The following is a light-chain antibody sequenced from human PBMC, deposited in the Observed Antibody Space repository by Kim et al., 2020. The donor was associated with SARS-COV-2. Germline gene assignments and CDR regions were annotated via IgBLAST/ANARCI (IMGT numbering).Light chain of an antibody. CDR1: SSDVGAYNY. V-gene: IGLV2-8*01. Sequence: QSALTQPPSASGPPGQSVAISCTGTSSDVGAYNYVSWYQQHPGKAPKFMIYELDKRPSGVPDRFSGSKSGNTASLTVSGLQAEDEADYYCSSYAGSNNVLFGGGTQLTVL. CDR2: ELD. J-gene: IGLJ2*01. CDR3: SSYAGSNNVL.